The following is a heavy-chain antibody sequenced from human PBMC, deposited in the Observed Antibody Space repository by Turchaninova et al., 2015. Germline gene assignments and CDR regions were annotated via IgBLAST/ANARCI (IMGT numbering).Heavy chain of an antibody. CDR3: ARDICRDTFCHRFYYFDY. J-gene: IGHJ4*02. CDR1: GISCGPYW. CDR2: SKKDGTGK. Sequence: EVQLVASGGGLVQPGGSLRLSCAVSGISCGPYWMGWVRPDSGGGVQGGSHSKKDGTGKYYAESVKCRFTTSRDNPKISLYLQLNSLRAEDTAISYCARDICRDTFCHRFYYFDYWGQGTPVTVSS. V-gene: IGHV3-7*01. D-gene: IGHD2/OR15-2a*01.